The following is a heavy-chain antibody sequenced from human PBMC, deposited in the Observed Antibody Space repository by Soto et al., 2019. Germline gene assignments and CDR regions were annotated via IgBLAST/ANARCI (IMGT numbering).Heavy chain of an antibody. CDR2: INHSGST. J-gene: IGHJ6*03. Sequence: PSETLSLTCAVYGGSFSGYYWSWIRQPPGKGLEWIGEINHSGSTNYNPSLKSRVTISVDTSKNQFSLKLSSVTAADTAVYYCARGVGSGWYYYYYMDVWGKGTTVTVSS. D-gene: IGHD6-19*01. CDR3: ARGVGSGWYYYYYMDV. CDR1: GGSFSGYY. V-gene: IGHV4-34*01.